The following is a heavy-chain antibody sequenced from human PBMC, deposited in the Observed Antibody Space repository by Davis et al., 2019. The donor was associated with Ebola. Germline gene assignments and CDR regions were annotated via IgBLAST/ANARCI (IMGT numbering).Heavy chain of an antibody. J-gene: IGHJ4*02. CDR3: ATTAGYSFGSYDY. CDR2: IKEDGSEK. CDR1: GFMFSSYV. D-gene: IGHD5-18*01. V-gene: IGHV3-7*03. Sequence: GESLKISCAASGFMFSSYVMSWVRQAPGKGLEWVADIKEDGSEKFYVDSVKGRFTISRDNAKNSLYLQMNSLRVEDTAVYYCATTAGYSFGSYDYWGQGTLVTVSS.